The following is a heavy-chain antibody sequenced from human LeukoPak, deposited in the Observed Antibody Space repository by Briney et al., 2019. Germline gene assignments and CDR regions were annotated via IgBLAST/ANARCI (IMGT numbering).Heavy chain of an antibody. CDR2: MNPNSGNT. CDR1: GYTFTSYD. V-gene: IGHV1-8*01. Sequence: EASVKVSCTASGYTFTSYDINWVRQATGQGLEWMGWMNPNSGNTGYAQKFQGRVTMTRNTSISTAYMELSSLRSEDTAVYYCASESYYYDSSGIHPHPPDYWGQGTLVTVSS. J-gene: IGHJ4*02. D-gene: IGHD3-22*01. CDR3: ASESYYYDSSGIHPHPPDY.